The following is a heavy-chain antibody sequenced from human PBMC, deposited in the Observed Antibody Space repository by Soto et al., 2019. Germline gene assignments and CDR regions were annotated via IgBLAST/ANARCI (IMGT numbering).Heavy chain of an antibody. CDR1: GYTFNFYG. CDR2: ISGFNGNT. V-gene: IGHV1-18*01. Sequence: ASVKVSCKASGYTFNFYGITWVRQAPGQGLEWMGWISGFNGNTNYAADLQGRVTMTTDTSTSTAYMELRSLRSDDTAVYYCARRNPVDTAMVVDYWGQGTLVTVSS. D-gene: IGHD5-18*01. J-gene: IGHJ4*02. CDR3: ARRNPVDTAMVVDY.